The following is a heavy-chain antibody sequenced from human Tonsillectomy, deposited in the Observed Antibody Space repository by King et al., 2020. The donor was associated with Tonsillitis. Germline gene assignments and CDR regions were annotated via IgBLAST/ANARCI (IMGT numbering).Heavy chain of an antibody. CDR3: AKDYSESYYGVLGIFDI. Sequence: VQLVESGGGVVQPGGSLKLSCVASGFTFSTYGMHWVRQAPGKGLDWVAFIRYDGSKKDYGDSVMGRFTISRDNSKNTLYLQMNSLRAADTAVYYCAKDYSESYYGVLGIFDIWGQGTMVSVSS. V-gene: IGHV3-30*02. CDR1: GFTFSTYG. D-gene: IGHD1-26*01. J-gene: IGHJ3*02. CDR2: IRYDGSKK.